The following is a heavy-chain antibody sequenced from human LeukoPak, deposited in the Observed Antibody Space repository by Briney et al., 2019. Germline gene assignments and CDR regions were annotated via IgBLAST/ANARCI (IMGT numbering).Heavy chain of an antibody. CDR1: GGSIISSDYH. V-gene: IGHV4-39*07. CDR3: ARWSSGTGFDY. Sequence: PSETLSLTCTVSGGSIISSDYHWGWVRQPPGKGLEWIGTISYSGNTDYNPSLKSRVTISVDKSKNQFSLKLSSVTAADTAVYYCARWSSGTGFDYWGQGTLVTVSS. J-gene: IGHJ4*02. CDR2: ISYSGNT. D-gene: IGHD6-19*01.